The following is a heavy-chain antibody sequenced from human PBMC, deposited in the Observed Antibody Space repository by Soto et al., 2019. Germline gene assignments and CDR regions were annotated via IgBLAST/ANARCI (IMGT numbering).Heavy chain of an antibody. J-gene: IGHJ4*02. Sequence: EVQLVESGGGLVQPGGSLKLSCAASGFTFSGSAMHWVRQASGEGLEWVGRIRSKANSYATAYAASVKGRFTICRDDSKNKWYLQMNNLKSEGTTVYYYTWDSSYGLNFDYWGQGTLVTVSS. D-gene: IGHD5-18*01. V-gene: IGHV3-73*01. CDR3: TWDSSYGLNFDY. CDR1: GFTFSGSA. CDR2: IRSKANSYAT.